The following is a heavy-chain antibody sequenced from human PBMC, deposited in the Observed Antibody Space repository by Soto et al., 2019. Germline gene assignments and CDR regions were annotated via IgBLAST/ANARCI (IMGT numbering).Heavy chain of an antibody. J-gene: IGHJ5*02. CDR2: INSDGSTT. Sequence: EVQLVESGGGLVQPGRSLRLSCAASGFTFSSYWMHWVRQVPGRGLVWVSHINSDGSTTTYADSVEGRFTISRDNAKNSLYLKINGLGVGDPAVYYFVRAHIGLGIAHWAPGTLFT. D-gene: IGHD1-26*01. V-gene: IGHV3-74*01. CDR1: GFTFSSYW. CDR3: VRAHIGLGIAH.